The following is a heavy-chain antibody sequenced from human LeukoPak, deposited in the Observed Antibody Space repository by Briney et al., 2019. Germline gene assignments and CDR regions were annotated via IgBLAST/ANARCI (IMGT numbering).Heavy chain of an antibody. V-gene: IGHV4-34*01. CDR1: GGSFSSYY. CDR2: INHSGST. Sequence: KTSETLSLTCAVYGGSFSSYYWSWIRQPPGKGLEWIGEINHSGSTNYNPSLKSRVTISVDTSKNQFSLKLSSVTAADTAVYYCARPNIPRPPPRRRGAFDIWGQGTMVTVS. D-gene: IGHD2-8*01. J-gene: IGHJ3*02. CDR3: ARPNIPRPPPRRRGAFDI.